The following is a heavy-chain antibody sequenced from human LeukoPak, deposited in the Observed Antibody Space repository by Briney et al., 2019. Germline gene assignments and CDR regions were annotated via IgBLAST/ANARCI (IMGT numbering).Heavy chain of an antibody. Sequence: SETLSLTCTVSGGSVSSGSYYWSWIRQPPGKGLEWIGYIYYSGSTNYNPSLKSRVTISVDTSKNQFSLKLSSVTAADTAVYYCARTGGGEKIFDYWGQGTLVTVSS. J-gene: IGHJ4*02. CDR2: IYYSGST. CDR1: GGSVSSGSYY. V-gene: IGHV4-61*01. CDR3: ARTGGGEKIFDY. D-gene: IGHD1-26*01.